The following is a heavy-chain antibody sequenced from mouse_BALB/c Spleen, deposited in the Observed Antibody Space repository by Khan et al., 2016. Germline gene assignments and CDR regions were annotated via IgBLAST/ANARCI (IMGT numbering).Heavy chain of an antibody. CDR1: GYSITSDYA. CDR2: ISYSGST. CDR3: AGFYYGRSNWYCDG. D-gene: IGHD1-1*01. Sequence: EVQLQESGPGLVKPSQSLSLTCTVTGYSITSDYAWNWIRQFPGNKLEWMGYISYSGSTSYNPSLKSRISITRDTSKNQFFLQLNSVTNEDTATYYCAGFYYGRSNWYCDGCGRENTVPVCS. V-gene: IGHV3-2*02. J-gene: IGHJ1*03.